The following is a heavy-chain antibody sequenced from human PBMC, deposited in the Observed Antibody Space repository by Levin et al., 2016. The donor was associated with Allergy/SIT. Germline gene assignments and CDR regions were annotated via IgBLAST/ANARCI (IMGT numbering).Heavy chain of an antibody. CDR2: IHHSGNT. Sequence: SETLSLTCVVSGYSISSGYWWTWVRQSPGKGLEWFGEIHHSGNTNYNPSLKSRVTISVDKSKNQFSLRLNSVTAADTAMYYCARADYYSLDPWGQGTLVTVSS. J-gene: IGHJ5*02. CDR3: ARADYYSLDP. V-gene: IGHV4/OR15-8*02. CDR1: GYSISSGYW. D-gene: IGHD3-22*01.